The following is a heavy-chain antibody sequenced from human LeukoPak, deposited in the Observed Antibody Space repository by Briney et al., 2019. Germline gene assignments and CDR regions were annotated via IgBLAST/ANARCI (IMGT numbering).Heavy chain of an antibody. Sequence: PGGSLRLSCAASGFTFSNHEMNWVRQAPGKGLEWVSYISFSGSIIYYADSVKGRFTISRDNAKTSLYLQLNTLRAEDTAVYYCARGLGSSGWYYLFDYWGQGALVTV. V-gene: IGHV3-48*03. J-gene: IGHJ4*02. CDR1: GFTFSNHE. CDR3: ARGLGSSGWYYLFDY. CDR2: ISFSGSII. D-gene: IGHD6-19*01.